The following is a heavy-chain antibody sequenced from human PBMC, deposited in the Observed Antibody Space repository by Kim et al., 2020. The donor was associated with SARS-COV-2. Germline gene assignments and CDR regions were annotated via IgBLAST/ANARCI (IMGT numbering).Heavy chain of an antibody. Sequence: TYAQDFTGRFVFSLDTSVSTAYLQIRSLKAEDTAVYYCAKDRELVATDYWGQGTLVTVSS. J-gene: IGHJ4*02. V-gene: IGHV7-4-1*02. CDR3: AKDRELVATDY. D-gene: IGHD5-12*01.